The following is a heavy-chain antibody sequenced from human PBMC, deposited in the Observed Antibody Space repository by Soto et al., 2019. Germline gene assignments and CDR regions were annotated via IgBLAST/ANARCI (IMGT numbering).Heavy chain of an antibody. J-gene: IGHJ6*02. D-gene: IGHD3-3*01. Sequence: LRLSCAASGFTVSSNYMSWVRQAPGKGLEWVSVIYSGGSTYYADSVKGRFTISRDNSKNTLYLQMNSLRAEDTAVYYCAREIWSGYSRVHYYYYGMDVWGQGTTVTVSS. CDR2: IYSGGST. V-gene: IGHV3-53*01. CDR3: AREIWSGYSRVHYYYYGMDV. CDR1: GFTVSSNY.